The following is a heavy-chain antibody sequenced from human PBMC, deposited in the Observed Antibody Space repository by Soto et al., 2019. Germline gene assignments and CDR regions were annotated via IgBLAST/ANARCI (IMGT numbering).Heavy chain of an antibody. D-gene: IGHD5-12*01. CDR3: ARHRVPSVYDPIPGCFDS. V-gene: IGHV4-39*01. J-gene: IGHJ4*02. CDR1: GGSISRSSSN. Sequence: SETLSLTCTVSGGSISRSSSNWGWLRPPPGQGLEWTGSMSYSGSTYNNPSLKSRVTLSVDTSQSRISLKLTSVTAADTAVYYCARHRVPSVYDPIPGCFDSWGQGILVTVSS. CDR2: MSYSGST.